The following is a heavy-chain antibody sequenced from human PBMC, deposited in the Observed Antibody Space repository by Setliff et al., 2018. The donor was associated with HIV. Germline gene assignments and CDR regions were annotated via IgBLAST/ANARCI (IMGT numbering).Heavy chain of an antibody. CDR3: ARLGRAIDDGGSSLRLDF. D-gene: IGHD2-21*01. CDR1: GGSISSYY. V-gene: IGHV4-4*09. Sequence: PSETLSLTCTVSGGSISSYYWSWIRQPPGKGLEWIGYISSSGTTNYNPSLRSRVTISMETSNTRFSLWLRSATAADTATYFCARLGRAIDDGGSSLRLDFWGQGMLVTVSS. J-gene: IGHJ4*02. CDR2: ISSSGTT.